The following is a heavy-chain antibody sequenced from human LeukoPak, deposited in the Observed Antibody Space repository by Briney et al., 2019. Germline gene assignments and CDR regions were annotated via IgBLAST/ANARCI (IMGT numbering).Heavy chain of an antibody. CDR2: IKSKSDGGTI. D-gene: IGHD6-13*01. CDR3: TTDLGIPSGGDFDC. J-gene: IGHJ4*02. Sequence: GGSLRLSCAASGFTFSNAWMSWVRQAPGKGLEWVGRIKSKSDGGTIDYGAPVKGRFTISRDDSKNTLYLQMSSLKTEDTAAYYCTTDLGIPSGGDFDCWGQGALVTVSS. V-gene: IGHV3-15*01. CDR1: GFTFSNAW.